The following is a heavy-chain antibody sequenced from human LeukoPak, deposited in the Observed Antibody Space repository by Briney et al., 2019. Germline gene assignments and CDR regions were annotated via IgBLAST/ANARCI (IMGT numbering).Heavy chain of an antibody. V-gene: IGHV4-39*07. J-gene: IGHJ3*02. D-gene: IGHD4-11*01. Sequence: PSETLSLTCTVSGGSISSSSYYWGWIRQPPGKGLEWIGSIYYSGSTYYNPSLEGRVTISVDTSKNQFSLKLSSVTAADTAVYYCARVRRYSNPKKEAFDIWGQGTMVTVSS. CDR1: GGSISSSSYY. CDR3: ARVRRYSNPKKEAFDI. CDR2: IYYSGST.